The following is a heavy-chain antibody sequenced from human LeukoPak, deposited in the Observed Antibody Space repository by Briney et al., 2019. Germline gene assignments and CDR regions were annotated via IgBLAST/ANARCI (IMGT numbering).Heavy chain of an antibody. CDR1: GFTFNIYA. J-gene: IGHJ2*01. CDR2: IMDSGGGT. D-gene: IGHD2-2*01. V-gene: IGHV3-23*01. CDR3: AKDREAIRGWFFDL. Sequence: GRSLRLSCAASGFTFNIYAMGWVRQAPRKGLEWVLRIMDSGGGTYFAHSVKGRFTLSRDHSKNILYIQMNSLRAEDPAVSYCAKDREAIRGWFFDLWGRGTLVSVSS.